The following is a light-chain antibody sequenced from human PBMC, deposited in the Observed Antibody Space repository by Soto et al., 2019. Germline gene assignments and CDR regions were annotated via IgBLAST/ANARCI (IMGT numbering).Light chain of an antibody. V-gene: IGKV3-11*01. CDR3: QERSNWPLS. J-gene: IGKJ4*01. Sequence: DITLTQSPASLSLSPCGRATLSCRASQSVSSYLAWYQQKPGQAPRLLIYDASNRATGIPARFSGSGSGTDFTLTISSLEPEDFAVYYCQERSNWPLSFGGGTKVDIK. CDR1: QSVSSY. CDR2: DAS.